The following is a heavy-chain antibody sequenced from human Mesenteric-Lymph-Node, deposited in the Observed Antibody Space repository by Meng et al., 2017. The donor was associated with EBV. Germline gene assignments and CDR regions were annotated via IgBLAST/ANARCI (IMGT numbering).Heavy chain of an antibody. V-gene: IGHV4-39*07. J-gene: IGHJ4*02. D-gene: IGHD1-26*01. CDR1: GGSISSSSYY. Sequence: QLQRRESGPGLVKPSETLSLTCTVSGGSISSSSYYWGWIRQPPGKGLEWIGDFYYSENTYYNPSLKSRVTISVDTSKNQFSLKLSSVTAADTAVYYCARRPWSLYYYFDYWGPGTLVTVSS. CDR2: FYYSENT. CDR3: ARRPWSLYYYFDY.